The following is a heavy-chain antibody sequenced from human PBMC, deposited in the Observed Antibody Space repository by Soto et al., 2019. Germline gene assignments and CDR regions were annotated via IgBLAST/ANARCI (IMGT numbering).Heavy chain of an antibody. V-gene: IGHV1-46*01. Sequence: ASVKVSCKASGYTFTSYYMHWVRQAPGQGLEWMGIINPSGGSTSYAQKFQGRVTMTRDTSTSTVHMELSSLRSEDTAVYYCARDKPSTVGYCGMDVWGQGTTVTVSS. J-gene: IGHJ6*02. CDR2: INPSGGST. CDR1: GYTFTSYY. D-gene: IGHD4-17*01. CDR3: ARDKPSTVGYCGMDV.